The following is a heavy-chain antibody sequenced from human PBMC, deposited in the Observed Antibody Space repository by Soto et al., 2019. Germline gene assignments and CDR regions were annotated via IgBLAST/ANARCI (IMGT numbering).Heavy chain of an antibody. J-gene: IGHJ5*02. V-gene: IGHV3-23*01. CDR3: AKGNYGDYET. CDR1: GFTFSSFA. CDR2: ISISGAGT. D-gene: IGHD4-17*01. Sequence: EEQLLESVGGLVQPGGSLRLSCTASGFTFSSFAMSWVRQAPGKGLEWVSTISISGAGTYYADSVKGRFNISRDIPQNTLNLQMSSLRADDTAVYYGAKGNYGDYETWGQGTLVTVSS.